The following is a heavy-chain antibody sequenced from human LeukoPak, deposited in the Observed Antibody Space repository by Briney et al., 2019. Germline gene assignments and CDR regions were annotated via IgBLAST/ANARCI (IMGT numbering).Heavy chain of an antibody. CDR2: IFPDDSGT. Sequence: GESLKISCKGSGYSFTSYWIAWVRQMPGKGLEWMGIIFPDDSGTRYSPSFQGLVTISADKSISTAYLQWNSLKASDTAMYYCARHSDITVADSWGQGTLVTVSS. CDR3: ARHSDITVADS. CDR1: GYSFTSYW. V-gene: IGHV5-51*01. J-gene: IGHJ5*01. D-gene: IGHD6-19*01.